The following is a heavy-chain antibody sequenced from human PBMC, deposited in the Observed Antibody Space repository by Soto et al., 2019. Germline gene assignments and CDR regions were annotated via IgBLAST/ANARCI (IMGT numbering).Heavy chain of an antibody. CDR2: IGTAGDT. J-gene: IGHJ6*02. D-gene: IGHD3-9*01. CDR1: GFTISSYD. CDR3: ARLTLLRYFDWMSETYYYYGMDV. V-gene: IGHV3-13*01. Sequence: EVQLVESGGGLVQPGGSLRLSCAASGFTISSYDRHWVRQATGKGLEWVSAIGTAGDTYYPGSVKGRFTISRENAKNSLYLQMNSLRAGDTAVYYCARLTLLRYFDWMSETYYYYGMDVWGQGTTVTVSS.